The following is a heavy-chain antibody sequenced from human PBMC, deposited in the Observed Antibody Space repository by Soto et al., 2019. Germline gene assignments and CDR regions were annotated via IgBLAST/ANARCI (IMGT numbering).Heavy chain of an antibody. CDR3: AKNETTPPWFGP. CDR2: IYYIGTT. Sequence: QVQLQESGPGLVKASQTLSLTCTVSGGSIRNGNYYWSWIRQLPGKGLEWIGNIYYIGTTSYNPSLQDRVILLIDPSKNQVPLGVTVGLAAGPAGEYCAKNETTPPWFGPWGQGTL. D-gene: IGHD2-15*01. J-gene: IGHJ5*02. V-gene: IGHV4-30-4*08. CDR1: GGSIRNGNYY.